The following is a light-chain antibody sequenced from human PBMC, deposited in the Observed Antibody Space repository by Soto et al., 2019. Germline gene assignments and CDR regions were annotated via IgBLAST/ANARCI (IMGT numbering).Light chain of an antibody. V-gene: IGLV1-51*01. CDR1: SSNIGNNY. CDR3: ATWDSSLSAVV. J-gene: IGLJ2*01. Sequence: QSVLTQPPSVSAAPGQKVTISCSGSSSNIGNNYVSWYQQLPGAAPKLVIYDNNKRPSGIPDRFSGSKSGTSATLGINGLQTGDEADYHCATWDSSLSAVVFGGGTKVTVL. CDR2: DNN.